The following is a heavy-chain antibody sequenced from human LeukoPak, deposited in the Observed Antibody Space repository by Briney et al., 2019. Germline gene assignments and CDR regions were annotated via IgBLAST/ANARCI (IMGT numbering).Heavy chain of an antibody. D-gene: IGHD3-22*01. CDR3: ARDALHYYDSSGPYSDY. J-gene: IGHJ4*02. CDR2: IYTTGST. CDR1: GGSISSYY. V-gene: IGHV4-4*07. Sequence: SETLSLTCTVSGGSISSYYWSWIRQPAGKGLEWIGRIYTTGSTNYNPSLKSRVTMSVDTSKNQFSLKLSSVTAADTAVYYCARDALHYYDSSGPYSDYWGQGTLVTVSS.